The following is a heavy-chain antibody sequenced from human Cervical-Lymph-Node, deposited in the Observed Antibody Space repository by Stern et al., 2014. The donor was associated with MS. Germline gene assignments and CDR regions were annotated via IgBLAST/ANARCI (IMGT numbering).Heavy chain of an antibody. Sequence: EQLVESGPGLVKPSQTLSLTCTVSGGSISSGSYYWSWIRQPAGKGLEWIGRIYTSGSTNYNPSLKSRVTISVDTSKNQLSPQRGCGTAADTAVYYCARDGIAAAKNYYGMDVWGQGTTVTVSS. CDR2: IYTSGST. CDR3: ARDGIAAAKNYYGMDV. J-gene: IGHJ6*02. V-gene: IGHV4-61*02. D-gene: IGHD6-13*01. CDR1: GGSISSGSYY.